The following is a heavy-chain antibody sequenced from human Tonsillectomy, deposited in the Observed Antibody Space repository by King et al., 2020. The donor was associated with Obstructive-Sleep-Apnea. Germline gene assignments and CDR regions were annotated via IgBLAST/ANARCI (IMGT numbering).Heavy chain of an antibody. CDR2: INPSGGST. CDR3: AREVQGGSASYEVARNYYYYGMDV. D-gene: IGHD5-18*01. Sequence: QLVQSGAEGKKPGASGKVSCKASGYTFTSYYIHWVRQAPGQGLEWMGIINPSGGSTSYAQKFQGRGTMTRDTSTSTVYMELSSLRSEDTAVYYCAREVQGGSASYEVARNYYYYGMDVWGQGTTVTVSS. J-gene: IGHJ6*02. V-gene: IGHV1-46*01. CDR1: GYTFTSYY.